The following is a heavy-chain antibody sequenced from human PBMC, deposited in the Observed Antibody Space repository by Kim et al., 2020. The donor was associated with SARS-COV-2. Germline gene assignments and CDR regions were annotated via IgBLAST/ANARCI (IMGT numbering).Heavy chain of an antibody. V-gene: IGHV3-30-3*01. D-gene: IGHD3-22*01. CDR3: ARGDRSSGYPRGGFDY. CDR2: ISYDGSNK. CDR1: GFTFSSYA. J-gene: IGHJ4*02. Sequence: GGSLRLSCAASGFTFSSYAMHWVRQAPGKGLEWVAVISYDGSNKYYADSVKGRFTISRDNSKNTLYLQMNSLRAEDTAVYYCARGDRSSGYPRGGFDYWGQGTLVTVSS.